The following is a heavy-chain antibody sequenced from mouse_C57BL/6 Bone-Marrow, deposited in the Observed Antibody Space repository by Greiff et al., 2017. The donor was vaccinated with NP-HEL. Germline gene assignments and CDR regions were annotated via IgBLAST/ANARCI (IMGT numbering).Heavy chain of an antibody. CDR1: GYTFTDYY. Sequence: EVQLQQSGPVLVKPGASVKMSCKASGYTFTDYYMNWVKQSHGKSLEWIGVINPYNGGTSYNQKFKGKATLTVDKSSSTAYMELNSLTSEDSAVYYCARSAHYYGSSSWFAYWGQGTLVTVSA. V-gene: IGHV1-19*01. D-gene: IGHD1-1*01. CDR3: ARSAHYYGSSSWFAY. CDR2: INPYNGGT. J-gene: IGHJ3*01.